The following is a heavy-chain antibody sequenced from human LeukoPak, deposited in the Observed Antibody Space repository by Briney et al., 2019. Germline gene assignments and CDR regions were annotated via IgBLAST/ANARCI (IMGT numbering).Heavy chain of an antibody. Sequence: SETLSLTCTVSGYSISSGYYWGWIRQPPGKGLEWIGSIYHSGSTYYNPSLKSRVTISVDTSKNHFSLKLSSVTAADTAMYYCARVITVTSSAFDIWGQGTMVTVSS. D-gene: IGHD4-17*01. CDR2: IYHSGST. V-gene: IGHV4-38-2*02. J-gene: IGHJ3*02. CDR1: GYSISSGYY. CDR3: ARVITVTSSAFDI.